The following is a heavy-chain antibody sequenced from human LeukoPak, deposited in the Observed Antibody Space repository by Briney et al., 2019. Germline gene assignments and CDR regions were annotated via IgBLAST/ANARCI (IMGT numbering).Heavy chain of an antibody. CDR3: ARGARKGDDYGGFFDY. D-gene: IGHD4-23*01. Sequence: PGGSLRLSCAASRFTFSSYAMSWVRQAPGKGLEWVSVISGGGGSTYYADSVKGRFTISRDNSKNTLYLQMNSLRAEDTAVYYCARGARKGDDYGGFFDYWGQGTLVTVSS. CDR2: ISGGGGST. J-gene: IGHJ4*02. V-gene: IGHV3-23*01. CDR1: RFTFSSYA.